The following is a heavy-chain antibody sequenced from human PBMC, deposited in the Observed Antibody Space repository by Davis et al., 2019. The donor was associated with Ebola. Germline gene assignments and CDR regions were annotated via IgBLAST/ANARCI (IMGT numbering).Heavy chain of an antibody. CDR3: AKSGAYCGGDCYSILNYYYYMDV. CDR2: ISGSGGST. D-gene: IGHD2-21*01. CDR1: GFTFSSYA. J-gene: IGHJ6*03. Sequence: GESLQISCAASGFTFSSYAMSWVRQAPGKGLEWVSAISGSGGSTYYADSVKGRFTISRDNSKNTLYLQMNSLRAEDTAVYYCAKSGAYCGGDCYSILNYYYYMDVWGKGTTVTVSS. V-gene: IGHV3-23*01.